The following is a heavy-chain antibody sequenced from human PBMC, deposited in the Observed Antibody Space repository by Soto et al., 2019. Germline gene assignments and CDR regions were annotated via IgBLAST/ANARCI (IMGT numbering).Heavy chain of an antibody. D-gene: IGHD6-19*01. CDR2: ISGRGSNT. J-gene: IGHJ4*02. V-gene: IGHV3-23*01. Sequence: GGALRLSCAASGFIFSTYAMNWVLQAPGKGLEWVSGISGRGSNTYYADSVKGRFTISRDNSKNTLYLQMDSLRAEDTAVYFCAKTLAGITVARFDYWGQGTPVTVSS. CDR3: AKTLAGITVARFDY. CDR1: GFIFSTYA.